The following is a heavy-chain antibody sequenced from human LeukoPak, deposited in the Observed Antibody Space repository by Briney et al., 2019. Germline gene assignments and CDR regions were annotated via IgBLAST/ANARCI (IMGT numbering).Heavy chain of an antibody. CDR2: IHYSGST. Sequence: PSETLSLTCTVSGGSISSGGYYWSWIRQHPGKGLEWIGYIHYSGSTYYNPSLKSRVTISVDTSKNQFSLKLSSVTAADTAVYFCARDPYYYDRSGGFDPWGQGTLVTVSS. V-gene: IGHV4-31*03. D-gene: IGHD3-22*01. J-gene: IGHJ5*02. CDR1: GGSISSGGYY. CDR3: ARDPYYYDRSGGFDP.